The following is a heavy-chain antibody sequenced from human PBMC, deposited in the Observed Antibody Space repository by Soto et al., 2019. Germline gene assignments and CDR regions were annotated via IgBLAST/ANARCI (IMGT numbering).Heavy chain of an antibody. Sequence: QITLKESGPTLVKPTQTLTLTCTFSGFPLSTSGVGVGWIRQPPGKALAWLALIYWDDDKRYSPSLKSRLTITKDSSKNQVVLTMTNIDPVDTATYYCAHRPFGRYFDWSRWFYPWGQGPLVTVSS. J-gene: IGHJ5*02. CDR1: GFPLSTSGVG. D-gene: IGHD3-9*01. V-gene: IGHV2-5*02. CDR2: IYWDDDK. CDR3: AHRPFGRYFDWSRWFYP.